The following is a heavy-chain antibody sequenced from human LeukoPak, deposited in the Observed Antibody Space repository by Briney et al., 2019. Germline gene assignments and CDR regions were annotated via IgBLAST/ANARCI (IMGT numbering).Heavy chain of an antibody. CDR1: GFTFSSYS. J-gene: IGHJ4*02. CDR2: ISSSSSYI. Sequence: GGSLRLSCAASGFTFSSYSMNWVRQAPGKGLEWVSSISSSSSYIYYADSVKGRFTIPRDNAKNSLYLQMNSLRAEDTALYYCAKDADYDILTGLDYWGQGTLVTVSS. D-gene: IGHD3-9*01. CDR3: AKDADYDILTGLDY. V-gene: IGHV3-21*04.